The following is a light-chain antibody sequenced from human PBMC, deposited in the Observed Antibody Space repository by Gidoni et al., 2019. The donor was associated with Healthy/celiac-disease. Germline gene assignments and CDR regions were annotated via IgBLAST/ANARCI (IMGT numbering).Light chain of an antibody. V-gene: IGKV3-15*01. CDR3: QQYNNWPPYT. J-gene: IGKJ2*01. CDR1: QSVNSN. CDR2: GAS. Sequence: EIVMMQSSATLSVSPGERATLPCRASQSVNSNLAWYQQKPGQAPMLLIYGASTRATGIPARFSGSGSGTEFTLTISSLQSEDFAVYYCQQYNNWPPYTFGQGTKLEIK.